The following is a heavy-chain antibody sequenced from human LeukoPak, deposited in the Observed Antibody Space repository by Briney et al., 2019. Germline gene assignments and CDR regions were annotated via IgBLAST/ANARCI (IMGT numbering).Heavy chain of an antibody. CDR2: IIPIFGTA. V-gene: IGHV1-69*13. CDR1: GGTFSSYA. D-gene: IGHD2-15*01. CDR3: ARPRYCSGGSCSKDWFDP. J-gene: IGHJ5*02. Sequence: SVKVPCKASGGTFSSYAISWVRQAPGQGLEWMGGIIPIFGTANSAQKFQGRVTITADESTSTAYMELSSLRSEDTAVYYCARPRYCSGGSCSKDWFDPWGQGTLVTVSS.